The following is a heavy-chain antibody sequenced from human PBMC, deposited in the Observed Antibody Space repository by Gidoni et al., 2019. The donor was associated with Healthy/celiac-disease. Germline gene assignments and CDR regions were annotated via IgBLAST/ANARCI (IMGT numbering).Heavy chain of an antibody. CDR3: ARDQTYCSSTSCYSRGWFDP. D-gene: IGHD2-2*02. CDR2: ITYDGSNK. Sequence: QVQPVVSGGGVVQPGRSLSLSCAFSGFTFSTYVRHWFRPVPGKGLAWVAVITYDGSNKYYADAVKGRFTISRDNSKNTLYLQMNSLRAEDTAVYYCARDQTYCSSTSCYSRGWFDPWGQGTLVTVSS. J-gene: IGHJ5*02. V-gene: IGHV3-30-3*01. CDR1: GFTFSTYV.